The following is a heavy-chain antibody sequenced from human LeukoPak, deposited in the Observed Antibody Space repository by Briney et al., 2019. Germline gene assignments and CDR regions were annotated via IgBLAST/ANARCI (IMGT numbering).Heavy chain of an antibody. CDR1: GFTFSSYG. Sequence: SGGSLRLSCAASGFTFSSYGMHWVRQAPGKGLEWVAVISYDGSNKYYADSVKGRFTISRDNSKNTLYLQMNSLRAEDTAVYYCAKVEGASKASVYWGQGALVSVSS. CDR2: ISYDGSNK. J-gene: IGHJ4*02. D-gene: IGHD1-1*01. CDR3: AKVEGASKASVY. V-gene: IGHV3-30*19.